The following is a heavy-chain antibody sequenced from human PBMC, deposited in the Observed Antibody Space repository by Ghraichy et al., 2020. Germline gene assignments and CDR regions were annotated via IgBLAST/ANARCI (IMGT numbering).Heavy chain of an antibody. CDR1: GGSFSDYY. V-gene: IGHV4-34*01. Sequence: SETLSLTCAVYGGSFSDYYWTWIRQPPGKGLEWIGEINHSGSSHYNPSLKSRVTISVNTSKKQFSLKLTSVTAADTALYYCARATIGDGMDVWGQGTTVTVSS. CDR3: ARATIGDGMDV. D-gene: IGHD3-16*01. CDR2: INHSGSS. J-gene: IGHJ6*02.